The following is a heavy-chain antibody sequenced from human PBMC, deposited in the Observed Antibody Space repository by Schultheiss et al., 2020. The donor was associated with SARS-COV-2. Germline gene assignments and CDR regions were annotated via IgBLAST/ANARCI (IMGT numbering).Heavy chain of an antibody. CDR1: GFTFSTYA. Sequence: GESLKISCSASGFTFSTYAMHWVRQVSGKGLEYVSAISSNGDITYDADSVKGRFTISRDNSKNTLYLQMSSLRVEDTAVYYCVKDPPRGYCSGGSCYDPDYWGQGTLVTVSS. CDR2: ISSNGDIT. J-gene: IGHJ4*02. CDR3: VKDPPRGYCSGGSCYDPDY. D-gene: IGHD2-15*01. V-gene: IGHV3-64D*06.